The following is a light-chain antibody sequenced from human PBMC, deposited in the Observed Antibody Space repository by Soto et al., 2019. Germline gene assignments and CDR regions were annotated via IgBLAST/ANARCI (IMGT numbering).Light chain of an antibody. CDR1: QSVSSN. CDR2: GAS. J-gene: IGKJ2*01. V-gene: IGKV3-15*01. Sequence: EIVMTQSPATLSVSPGERATLSCRASQSVSSNLAWYQQKPGQAPRLLMYGASTRATGIPARFIGSGSGTEFTLTISSLQSEDFAVYYCQQYNSWPPYTFGQGTKLET. CDR3: QQYNSWPPYT.